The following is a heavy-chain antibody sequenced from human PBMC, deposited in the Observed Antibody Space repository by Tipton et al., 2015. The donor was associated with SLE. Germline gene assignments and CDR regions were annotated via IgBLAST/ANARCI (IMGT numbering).Heavy chain of an antibody. CDR1: GFTFSSYG. V-gene: IGHV3-33*01. Sequence: SLRLSCAASGFTFSSYGMHWVRQAPGKGLEWVALIWYDGSNKYFADSVKGRFTISRDNSKNRLYLQMNSLQLEDTAVYFCARAKYSSTWSGDYWGQGTLVTVSS. CDR2: IWYDGSNK. D-gene: IGHD6-13*01. J-gene: IGHJ4*02. CDR3: ARAKYSSTWSGDY.